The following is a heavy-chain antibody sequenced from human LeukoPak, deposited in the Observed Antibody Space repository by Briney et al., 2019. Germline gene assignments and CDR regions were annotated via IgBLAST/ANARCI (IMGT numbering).Heavy chain of an antibody. J-gene: IGHJ6*02. Sequence: PGGSLRLSCEASQFSFSRYAMHWVRQAPGKGLEWVAIIWRDGSNQHYADSAKGRFIISRDNSKNTLYLQMSSLRAEDTAVYYCAGEAAGNHYGLDVWGQGTTVTVSS. V-gene: IGHV3-33*01. CDR3: AGEAAGNHYGLDV. D-gene: IGHD6-13*01. CDR2: IWRDGSNQ. CDR1: QFSFSRYA.